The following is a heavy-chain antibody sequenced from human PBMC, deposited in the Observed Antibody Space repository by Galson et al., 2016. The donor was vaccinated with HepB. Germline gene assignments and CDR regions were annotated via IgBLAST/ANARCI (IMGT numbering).Heavy chain of an antibody. D-gene: IGHD3-3*01. V-gene: IGHV3-11*06. CDR1: GFTFSDYY. J-gene: IGHJ4*02. Sequence: SLRLSCAASGFTFSDYYIAWIRQAPGKGLEWVSYISNTTTYTNYADSVKGRFTISRDNAKNSVYLQMNSLRAEDTAVYYCARGAGVVTHGGGDYFDYWGQGTLVTVSS. CDR3: ARGAGVVTHGGGDYFDY. CDR2: ISNTTTYT.